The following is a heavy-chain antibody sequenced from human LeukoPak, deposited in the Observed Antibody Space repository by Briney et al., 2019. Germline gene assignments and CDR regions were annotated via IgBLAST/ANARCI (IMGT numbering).Heavy chain of an antibody. CDR2: ISSSSSYI. V-gene: IGHV3-21*01. J-gene: IGHJ4*02. D-gene: IGHD3-10*01. CDR3: ARESVRGPYDY. CDR1: GFTFSSYS. Sequence: GGSLRLSCAASGFTFSSYSMNWVRQAPGKGLEWVSSISSSSSYIYYADSVKGRFTISRDNAKNSLYLQMNSLRAGDTAVYYCARESVRGPYDYWGQGTLVTVSS.